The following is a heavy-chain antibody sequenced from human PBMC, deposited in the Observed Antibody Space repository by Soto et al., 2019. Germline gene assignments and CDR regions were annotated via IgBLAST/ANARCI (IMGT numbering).Heavy chain of an antibody. V-gene: IGHV3-15*01. D-gene: IGHD4-17*01. CDR3: TTADYLHRCQYYYYMDV. Sequence: EVQLVESGGGLVKPGGSLRLSCAASGFTFSNAWMSWVRQAPGKGLEWVGRIKSKTDGGTTDYAAPVKGRFNISRDDSKNKLYLPMNPLKTEDTTVYYRTTADYLHRCQYYYYMDVWGKGTTNTVSS. CDR2: IKSKTDGGTT. J-gene: IGHJ6*03. CDR1: GFTFSNAW.